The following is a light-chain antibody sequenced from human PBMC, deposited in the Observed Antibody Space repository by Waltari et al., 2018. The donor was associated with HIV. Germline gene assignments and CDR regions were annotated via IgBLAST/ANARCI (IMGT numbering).Light chain of an antibody. J-gene: IGLJ3*02. CDR1: GSDVGYYTY. V-gene: IGLV2-23*02. CDR2: DVV. Sequence: QSALTQPASVSGSPGQSVTISCTGSGSDVGYYTYISWSQQHPGKPPTCPSYDVVKRPSGISNRFSASKSGNTAYLTISGLQAEDDAEYYCCSYAGTWLFGGGTKLTVL. CDR3: CSYAGTWL.